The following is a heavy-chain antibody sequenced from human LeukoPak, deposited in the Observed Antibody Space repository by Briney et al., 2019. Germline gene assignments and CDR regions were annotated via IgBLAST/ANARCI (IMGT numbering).Heavy chain of an antibody. J-gene: IGHJ5*02. Sequence: ASVKVSCKASGYTFTGYYMHWVRQAPGQGLEWMGWINPNSGGTNYAQKFQGRVIMTRDTSISTAYMELSRLRSDDTAVYYCARDPREGYSYALGGDWFDPWGQGTLVTVSS. V-gene: IGHV1-2*02. CDR2: INPNSGGT. CDR3: ARDPREGYSYALGGDWFDP. CDR1: GYTFTGYY. D-gene: IGHD5-18*01.